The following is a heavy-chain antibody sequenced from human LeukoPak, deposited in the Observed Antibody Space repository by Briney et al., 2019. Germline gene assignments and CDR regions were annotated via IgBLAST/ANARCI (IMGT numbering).Heavy chain of an antibody. J-gene: IGHJ4*02. V-gene: IGHV3-21*01. CDR2: ISSSSNYI. D-gene: IGHD3-9*01. Sequence: PGGSLRLSCAASGFTFSTYSMNWVRQAPEKGLEWVSSISSSSNYIYYADSVKGRFTISRDNAKNSLYLQMNNLRAEDTAVYYCARGPSNFDWLLYSYFDYWGQGTLVTVSS. CDR1: GFTFSTYS. CDR3: ARGPSNFDWLLYSYFDY.